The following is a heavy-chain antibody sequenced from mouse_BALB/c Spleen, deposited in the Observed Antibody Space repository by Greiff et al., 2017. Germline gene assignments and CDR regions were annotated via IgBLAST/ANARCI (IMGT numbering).Heavy chain of an antibody. J-gene: IGHJ3*01. CDR3: ARSWESYYDYDRGTWFAY. D-gene: IGHD2-4*01. CDR2: IYPGDGDT. V-gene: IGHV1-80*01. Sequence: VQLQQSGAELVRPGSSVKISCTASGFAFSSYWMNWVKQRPGQGLEWIGQIYPGDGDTNYNGKFKGKATLTADKSSSTAYMQLSSLTSEDSAVYFCARSWESYYDYDRGTWFAYWGQGTLVTVSA. CDR1: GFAFSSYW.